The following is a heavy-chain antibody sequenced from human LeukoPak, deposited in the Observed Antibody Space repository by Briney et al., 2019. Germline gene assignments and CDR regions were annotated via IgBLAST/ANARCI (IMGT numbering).Heavy chain of an antibody. CDR2: INSDGSST. CDR3: AKSLESTNYYYHMDV. Sequence: PGGSLRLSCAASGFTFSSYWMHWVRQAPGKGLVWVSRINSDGSSTSYADSVKGRFTISRDNSKNTLYLQTNSLRAEDTAVYYCAKSLESTNYYYHMDVWGKGTTVTISS. CDR1: GFTFSSYW. D-gene: IGHD2-2*01. V-gene: IGHV3-74*01. J-gene: IGHJ6*03.